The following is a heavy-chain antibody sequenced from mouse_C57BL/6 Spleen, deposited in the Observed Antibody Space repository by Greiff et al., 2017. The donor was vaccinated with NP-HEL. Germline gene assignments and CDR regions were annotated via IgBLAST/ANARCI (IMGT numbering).Heavy chain of an antibody. CDR2: ISSGSSTI. D-gene: IGHD1-1*01. J-gene: IGHJ4*01. Sequence: EVKLMESGGGLVKPGGSLKLSCAASGFTFSDYGMHWVRQAPEKGLEWVAYISSGSSTIYYADTVKGRVTISRDNAKNTLFLQMTSLRSEDTAMYYCARWWGYYYGSSYYAMDYWGQGTSVTVSS. CDR1: GFTFSDYG. CDR3: ARWWGYYYGSSYYAMDY. V-gene: IGHV5-17*01.